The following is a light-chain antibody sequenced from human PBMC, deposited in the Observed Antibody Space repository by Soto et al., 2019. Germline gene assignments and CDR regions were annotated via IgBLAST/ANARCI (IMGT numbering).Light chain of an antibody. CDR1: QSVSSN. V-gene: IGKV3-15*01. J-gene: IGKJ1*01. CDR3: QQYNNWPPVT. Sequence: EIVMTQSPATLSVSPGERATLSCRASQSVSSNLAWYQQKPAQPPRLLIYGASTRATGIPARFSGSGSGTEFTLTISSLQSEDFAVYYCQQYNNWPPVTFGQGTKVEIK. CDR2: GAS.